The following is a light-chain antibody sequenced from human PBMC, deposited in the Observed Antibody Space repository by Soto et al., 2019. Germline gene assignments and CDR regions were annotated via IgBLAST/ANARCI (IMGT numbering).Light chain of an antibody. Sequence: DIQMTQSPSTLSASVGDRVTITCRSSQSISSWLAWYQQKPGKAPKLLIYDASSLERGVPSRFSGSQFGSEFTLTISGLQPDDFATYYCQQYSNFATFGQGTKVDIK. J-gene: IGKJ1*01. CDR3: QQYSNFAT. CDR2: DAS. V-gene: IGKV1-5*01. CDR1: QSISSW.